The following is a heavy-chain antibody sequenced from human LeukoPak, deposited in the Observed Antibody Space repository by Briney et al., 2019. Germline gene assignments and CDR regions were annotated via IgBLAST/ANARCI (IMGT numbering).Heavy chain of an antibody. J-gene: IGHJ4*02. CDR1: GDSVSTYY. Sequence: SETLSLTCTVSGDSVSTYYWSWIRQPPGKGLEWIGYIRYSGSANYNPSLRSRVTISIDTSKNQFSLKLSSVTAADTAVYHCARLVYDSRGYYFDYWGQGTLVAVSS. CDR2: IRYSGSA. D-gene: IGHD3-22*01. CDR3: ARLVYDSRGYYFDY. V-gene: IGHV4-59*08.